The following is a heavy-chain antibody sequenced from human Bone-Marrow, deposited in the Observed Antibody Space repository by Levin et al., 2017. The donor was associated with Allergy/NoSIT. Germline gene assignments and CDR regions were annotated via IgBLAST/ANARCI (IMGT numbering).Heavy chain of an antibody. V-gene: IGHV3-15*07. D-gene: IGHD3-22*01. CDR3: TTDQYYYDSSGYDYLHGY. Sequence: PGGSLRLSCAASGFTFSNAWMNWVRQAPGKGLEWVGRIKSKTDGGTTEYAAPVKGRFTISSDDAKNTLYLQMNSLKTEDTAVYYCTTDQYYYDSSGYDYLHGYWGQGTLVTVSS. CDR2: IKSKTDGGTT. J-gene: IGHJ4*02. CDR1: GFTFSNAW.